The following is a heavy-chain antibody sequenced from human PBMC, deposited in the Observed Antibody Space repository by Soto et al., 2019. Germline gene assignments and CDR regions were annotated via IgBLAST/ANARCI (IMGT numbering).Heavy chain of an antibody. CDR3: AGRRYGYTGRYWFDP. CDR2: IIPIFGTA. Sequence: QVQLVQSGAEVKKPGSSVKVSCKASGGTFSSYAISWVRQAPGQGLEWMGGIIPIFGTANYAQKFQGRVTITADESTSKDYMELSSLRSEDTAVYYCAGRRYGYTGRYWFDPWGQGTLVTVSS. J-gene: IGHJ5*02. V-gene: IGHV1-69*01. CDR1: GGTFSSYA. D-gene: IGHD5-18*01.